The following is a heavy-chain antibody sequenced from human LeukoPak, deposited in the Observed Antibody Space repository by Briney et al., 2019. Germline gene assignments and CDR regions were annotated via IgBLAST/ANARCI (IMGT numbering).Heavy chain of an antibody. J-gene: IGHJ3*01. CDR2: VYPRNSDT. CDR3: VRLGLAVADLYYAFDV. V-gene: IGHV5-51*01. CDR1: GYTFSNSW. D-gene: IGHD6-19*01. Sequence: GESLKISCQASGYTFSNSWIGWVRQVPGKGLEYMGIVYPRNSDTRYSPSFEGQVTISADKTITTAYLQWSSPRASDNAIYYCVRLGLAVADLYYAFDVWGQGTAVAV.